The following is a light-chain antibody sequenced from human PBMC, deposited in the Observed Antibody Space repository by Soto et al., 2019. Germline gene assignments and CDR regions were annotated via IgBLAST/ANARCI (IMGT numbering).Light chain of an antibody. J-gene: IGKJ1*01. Sequence: IVMTQSPATLSVSPGEGATLSCRASESVGSNLAWYQLRPGQAPKLLIHGAATRATGIPARFSGRGSGTEFTLTISSLQSEDFAVYFCQQYKKWPRTFGQGTKVEIK. V-gene: IGKV3-15*01. CDR2: GAA. CDR1: ESVGSN. CDR3: QQYKKWPRT.